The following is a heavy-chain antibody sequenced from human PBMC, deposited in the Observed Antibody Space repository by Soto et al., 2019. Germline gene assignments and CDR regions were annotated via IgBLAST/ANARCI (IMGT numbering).Heavy chain of an antibody. D-gene: IGHD6-13*01. Sequence: QVQLVQSGAEVKKPGASVKVSCKASGYTFTNYGINWVRQAPGQGLEWMGWISAYNGNTNYTQNLQGRVTLTTDTYTSTAYMELRSLRSDDAAVYYCARGLRDGSSWFDYWGQGTLVTVSS. V-gene: IGHV1-18*01. CDR3: ARGLRDGSSWFDY. J-gene: IGHJ4*02. CDR1: GYTFTNYG. CDR2: ISAYNGNT.